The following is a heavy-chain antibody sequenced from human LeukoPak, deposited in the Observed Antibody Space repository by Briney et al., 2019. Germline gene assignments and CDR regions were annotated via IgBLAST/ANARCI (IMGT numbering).Heavy chain of an antibody. CDR3: GRPLQRGSWTQRALDY. Sequence: ASVKVSCKASGYTFTGYYMHWVRQAPGQGLEWMGRINPNSGGTNYAQRFQGRVTMTRNNSISTAYMELTSLRSEDTAVYYCGRPLQRGSWTQRALDYWGQGTLVTVSS. D-gene: IGHD3-10*01. CDR2: INPNSGGT. J-gene: IGHJ4*02. V-gene: IGHV1-2*06. CDR1: GYTFTGYY.